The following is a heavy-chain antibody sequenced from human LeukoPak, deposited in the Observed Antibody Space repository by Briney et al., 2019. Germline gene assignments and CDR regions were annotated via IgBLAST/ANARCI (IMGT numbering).Heavy chain of an antibody. CDR1: GFTFSTYG. D-gene: IGHD1-26*01. CDR3: ARDGVAELMSALDY. J-gene: IGHJ4*02. CDR2: IAYDGKTT. Sequence: GGSLRLSCAASGFTFSTYGTHWVRQAPGKGLEWVAVIAYDGKTTYYADSVKGRFTISRDNAKNSLYLQMNSLRAEDTAVYYCARDGVAELMSALDYWGQGILVTVSS. V-gene: IGHV3-30*03.